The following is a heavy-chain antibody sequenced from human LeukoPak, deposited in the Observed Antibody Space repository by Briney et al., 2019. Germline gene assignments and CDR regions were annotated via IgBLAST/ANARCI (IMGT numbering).Heavy chain of an antibody. Sequence: GGSLRLSCAASGFTFSSYSMSWVRQAPGKGLEWVANIKQDGSEKYYVDSVKGRFTISRDNAKNSLYLQMNSLRAEDTAVYYCARDFGSWYVDYWGQGTLVTVSS. J-gene: IGHJ4*02. V-gene: IGHV3-7*01. CDR1: GFTFSSYS. CDR3: ARDFGSWYVDY. CDR2: IKQDGSEK. D-gene: IGHD6-13*01.